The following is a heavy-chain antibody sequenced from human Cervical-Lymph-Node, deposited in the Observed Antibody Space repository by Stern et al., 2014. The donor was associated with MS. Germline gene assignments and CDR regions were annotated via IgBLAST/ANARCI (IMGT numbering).Heavy chain of an antibody. V-gene: IGHV3-30*04. CDR2: ISHDGNNE. J-gene: IGHJ4*02. Sequence: VQLVESGGGVVQPGKSVRVACATSGFTFSSYAMHWVRQAPGKGLEWVAGISHDGNNEFYADSVQGRLSISRDNSNSTLYLELNSLRAEDTAVYYCASIGPADGNAPGRDYWGQGTLVTVSS. CDR1: GFTFSSYA. CDR3: ASIGPADGNAPGRDY. D-gene: IGHD4-23*01.